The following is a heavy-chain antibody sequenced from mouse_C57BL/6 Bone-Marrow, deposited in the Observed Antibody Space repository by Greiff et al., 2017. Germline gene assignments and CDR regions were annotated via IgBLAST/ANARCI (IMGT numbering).Heavy chain of an antibody. CDR3: ARSLYYDFSYAMDY. J-gene: IGHJ4*01. Sequence: VQLVESGAELVRPGTSVKMSCKASGYTFTNYWIGWAKQRPGHGLEWIGDIYPGGGYTNYNEKFKGKATLTADKSSSTAYMQFSSLTSEDSAIYYCARSLYYDFSYAMDYWGQGTSVTVSS. CDR1: GYTFTNYW. D-gene: IGHD2-4*01. V-gene: IGHV1-63*01. CDR2: IYPGGGYT.